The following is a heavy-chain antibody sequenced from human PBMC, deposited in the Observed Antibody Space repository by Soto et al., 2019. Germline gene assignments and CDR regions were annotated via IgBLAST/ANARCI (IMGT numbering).Heavy chain of an antibody. D-gene: IGHD6-19*01. J-gene: IGHJ4*02. CDR1: GYTFTSYG. CDR2: ISAYNGNT. Sequence: ASVKVSCKASGYTFTSYGTSWVRQAPGQGLEWMGWISAYNGNTNYAQKLQGRVTMTTDTSTSTAYMELRSLRSDDTAVYYCARDRRVHSSGPSDYWRQGTLVTVSS. CDR3: ARDRRVHSSGPSDY. V-gene: IGHV1-18*04.